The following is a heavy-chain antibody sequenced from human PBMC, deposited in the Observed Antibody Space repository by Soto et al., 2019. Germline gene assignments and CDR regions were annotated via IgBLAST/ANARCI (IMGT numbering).Heavy chain of an antibody. CDR1: GGSISSYY. CDR3: AGTNRAAAGLFDY. J-gene: IGHJ4*02. V-gene: IGHV4-59*08. CDR2: IYYIFST. D-gene: IGHD6-25*01. Sequence: SETLSLTCTVSGGSISSYYWIWIRQPPVNGLEFIGYIYYIFSTNYNPSLKSRFTISLYTSKNHFSLKLNSLTAADTSVYYCAGTNRAAAGLFDYWGQGTLVTVSS.